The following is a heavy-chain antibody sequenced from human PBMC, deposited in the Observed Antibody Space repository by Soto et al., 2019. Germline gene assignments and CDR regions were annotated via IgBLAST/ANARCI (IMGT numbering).Heavy chain of an antibody. CDR2: IIPILGIA. CDR3: ARDTTTSDIVSDY. CDR1: GGTFSSYT. J-gene: IGHJ4*02. V-gene: IGHV1-69*04. Sequence: GASVKVSCKASGGTFSSYTISWVRQAPGQGLEWMGRIIPILGIANYAQKFQGRVTITADKSTSTAYMELSSLRSEDTAVYYCARDTTTSDIVSDYWGQGTLVTVSS. D-gene: IGHD3-9*01.